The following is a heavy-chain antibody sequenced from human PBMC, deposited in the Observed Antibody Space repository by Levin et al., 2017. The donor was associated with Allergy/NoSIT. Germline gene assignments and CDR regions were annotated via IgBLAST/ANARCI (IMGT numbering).Heavy chain of an antibody. Sequence: GGSLRLSCTASGFTFDDYALSWFRQAPGKGLEWVGFIGSKPFGGPTDYAASVRGRFPISRDDSKSIAYLHLNNLTTEDTAVYYCTRADLRSYGLGDCYSYYFDYWGQGSLVSVSS. CDR2: IGSKPFGGPT. D-gene: IGHD2-21*02. J-gene: IGHJ4*02. V-gene: IGHV3-49*03. CDR3: TRADLRSYGLGDCYSYYFDY. CDR1: GFTFDDYA.